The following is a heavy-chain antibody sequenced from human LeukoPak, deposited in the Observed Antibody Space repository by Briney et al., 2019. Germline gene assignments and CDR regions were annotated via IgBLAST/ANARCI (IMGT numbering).Heavy chain of an antibody. CDR1: GGSISPYY. CDR2: IHYSGST. V-gene: IGHV4-59*08. CDR3: ARPKGYSYGLNWYFDL. Sequence: SETLSLTCTVSGGSISPYYWSWIRQPPGKGLEWIGYIHYSGSTNYNPSLKSRVTISVDTSKNQFSLKLSSVTAADTAVYYCARPKGYSYGLNWYFDLWGRGTLVTVSS. D-gene: IGHD5-18*01. J-gene: IGHJ2*01.